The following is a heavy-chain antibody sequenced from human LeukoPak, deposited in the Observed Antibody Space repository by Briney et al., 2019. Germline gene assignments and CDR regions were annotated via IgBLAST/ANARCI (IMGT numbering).Heavy chain of an antibody. Sequence: GGSLRLSCAASGFTFSKYWMLWVRQAPGKGLESVSRINTDGTVTTYADSGKGRFNVSRDNADNTVFLQMNSVRDEDTAVYFCATTQWLAPPPDSWGQGNPVTVSS. V-gene: IGHV3-74*01. CDR2: INTDGTVT. CDR1: GFTFSKYW. D-gene: IGHD6-19*01. CDR3: ATTQWLAPPPDS. J-gene: IGHJ4*02.